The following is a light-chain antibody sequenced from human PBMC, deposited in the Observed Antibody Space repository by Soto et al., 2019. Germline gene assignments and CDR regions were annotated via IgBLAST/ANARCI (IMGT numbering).Light chain of an antibody. Sequence: QSALTQPPSVSGAPGQGVTISCTGSSSNIGAGYDVHWYQRLPGAAPKLLIFGNSNRPSGVPDRFSGSKSGTSASLAITGLQAEDEGDYYCQSYDGSLSGFVFGTGTKLTVL. CDR3: QSYDGSLSGFV. CDR1: SSNIGAGYD. V-gene: IGLV1-40*01. J-gene: IGLJ1*01. CDR2: GNS.